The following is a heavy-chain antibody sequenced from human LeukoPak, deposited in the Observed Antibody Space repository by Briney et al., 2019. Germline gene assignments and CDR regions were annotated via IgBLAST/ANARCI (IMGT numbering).Heavy chain of an antibody. CDR2: IKQDGTEK. J-gene: IGHJ4*02. Sequence: VGSLRLSCAASGFTFSSYWMSWVRQAPGKGLEWVANIKQDGTEKYYVDSVRGRFTISRDNAKNSLYLQMNSLRAEDTAVYYCATPSGYSSGWYPFDYWGQGTLVTVSS. V-gene: IGHV3-7*01. CDR3: ATPSGYSSGWYPFDY. D-gene: IGHD6-19*01. CDR1: GFTFSSYW.